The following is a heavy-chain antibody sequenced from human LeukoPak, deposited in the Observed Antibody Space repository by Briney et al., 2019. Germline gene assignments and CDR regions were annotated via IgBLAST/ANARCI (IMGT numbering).Heavy chain of an antibody. D-gene: IGHD2-15*01. Sequence: SETLSLTCAVYGGSFSGYYWSWIRQPPGKGLEWIGEINHSGSTNYNPSLKSRVTISVDTSKNQFSLKLSSVTAADTAVYYCARVRGGYCSGGSCFFDYWGQGTLVTVSS. V-gene: IGHV4-34*01. CDR1: GGSFSGYY. CDR2: INHSGST. CDR3: ARVRGGYCSGGSCFFDY. J-gene: IGHJ4*02.